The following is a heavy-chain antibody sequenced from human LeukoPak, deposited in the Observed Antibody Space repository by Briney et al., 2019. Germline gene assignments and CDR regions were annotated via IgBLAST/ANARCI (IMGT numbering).Heavy chain of an antibody. Sequence: ASVKVSCKASGYTFTGYYMHWVRQAPGQGLEWMGWINPNSGGTNYAQKFQGRVTMTRDMSTSTVYMELSSLRSEDTAVYYCATFSYAGNAGGSVGPWGQGTLVTVSS. CDR1: GYTFTGYY. CDR3: ATFSYAGNAGGSVGP. J-gene: IGHJ5*02. V-gene: IGHV1-2*02. D-gene: IGHD4-23*01. CDR2: INPNSGGT.